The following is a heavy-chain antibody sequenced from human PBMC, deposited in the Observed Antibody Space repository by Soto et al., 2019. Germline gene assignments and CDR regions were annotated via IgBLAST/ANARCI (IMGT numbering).Heavy chain of an antibody. Sequence: GGSLRLSCAASGFTFSSYAMHWVRQAPGKGLEWVAVISYDGSNKYYADSVKGRFTISRDNSKNTLYLQMNSLRAEDTAVYYCARDFIAAASNDYWGQGTLVTVSS. D-gene: IGHD6-13*01. CDR1: GFTFSSYA. V-gene: IGHV3-30-3*01. CDR3: ARDFIAAASNDY. CDR2: ISYDGSNK. J-gene: IGHJ4*02.